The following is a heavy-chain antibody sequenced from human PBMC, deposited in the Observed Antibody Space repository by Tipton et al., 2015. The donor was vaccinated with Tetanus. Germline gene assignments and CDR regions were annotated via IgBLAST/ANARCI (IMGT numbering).Heavy chain of an antibody. CDR3: ARPLTSVAFGGFAFDV. CDR2: LFHSGRT. D-gene: IGHD3-16*01. J-gene: IGHJ3*01. CDR1: GGSITGNDYF. V-gene: IGHV4-39*02. Sequence: GLVKPSETLSLTCSVSGGSITGNDYFWGWIREAPEQGLEWIGSLFHSGRTHYNPTLRSRVTISGDPAKNHVSLRLTSMTAADTAVYYCARPLTSVAFGGFAFDVWGQGTLVTVSS.